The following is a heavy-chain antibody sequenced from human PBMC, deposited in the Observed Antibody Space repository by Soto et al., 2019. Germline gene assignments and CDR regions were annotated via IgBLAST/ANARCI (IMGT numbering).Heavy chain of an antibody. V-gene: IGHV6-1*01. D-gene: IGHD6-19*01. J-gene: IGHJ4*02. CDR1: GDSVSSTSAA. Sequence: XQTLSLTCAISGDSVSSTSAACSLIRQSPSRGLEWLGRTYYRSKWYSDYAVSVKSRITINPDTSKNQFSLQLNSVTPEDTAVYYCARGSYYSGWVWGQGTLVTVSS. CDR2: TYYRSKWYS. CDR3: ARGSYYSGWV.